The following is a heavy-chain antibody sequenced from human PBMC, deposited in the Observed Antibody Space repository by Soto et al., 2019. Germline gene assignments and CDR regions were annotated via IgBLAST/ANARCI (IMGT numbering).Heavy chain of an antibody. Sequence: PGGSLRLSCAASGFTFSRYAMSWVRQAPGKGLEWVSAISGSADSTYYADSVKGRFTISRDNSKNTLYLQMNSLRADDTAVYYCAKEDVVQATMAGWVVRIHDYWGQGTLVTVSS. V-gene: IGHV3-23*01. CDR3: AKEDVVQATMAGWVVRIHDY. D-gene: IGHD2-2*01. J-gene: IGHJ4*02. CDR1: GFTFSRYA. CDR2: ISGSADST.